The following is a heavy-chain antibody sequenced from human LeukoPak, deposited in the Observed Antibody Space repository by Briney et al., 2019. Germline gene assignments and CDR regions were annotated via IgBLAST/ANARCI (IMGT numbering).Heavy chain of an antibody. CDR1: GGSIRSSTYY. Sequence: PSETLSLTCNVSGGSIRSSTYYWGWIRQPTGKGLEWIATVSYTGSTYYRPSLKSRVTISLGTSDNHFSLRLNSVTAADTAVYYCASIVEAYTWRFEHWGQGTLVTVSS. CDR2: VSYTGST. CDR3: ASIVEAYTWRFEH. J-gene: IGHJ4*02. D-gene: IGHD2-21*01. V-gene: IGHV4-39*07.